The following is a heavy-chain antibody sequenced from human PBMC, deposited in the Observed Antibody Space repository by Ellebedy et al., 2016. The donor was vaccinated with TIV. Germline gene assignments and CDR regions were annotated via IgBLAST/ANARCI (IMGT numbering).Heavy chain of an antibody. CDR3: ARLQMTTTFNWFDP. CDR1: GFTFSSYW. CDR2: IKQDGSGK. D-gene: IGHD4-17*01. Sequence: GEPLKISXAASGFTFSSYWMSWVRQAPGKGLEWVANIKQDGSGKYYVDSVKGRFTTSRDNAKNSLYLQMNSLRAEDTAVYYCARLQMTTTFNWFDPWGQGTLVTVSS. V-gene: IGHV3-7*03. J-gene: IGHJ5*02.